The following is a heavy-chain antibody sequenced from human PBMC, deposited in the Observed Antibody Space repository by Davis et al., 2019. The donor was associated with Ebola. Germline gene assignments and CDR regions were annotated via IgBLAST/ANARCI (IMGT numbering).Heavy chain of an antibody. Sequence: GESLKISCAVSGLTVTDAWMGWVRQAPGKGLEWVSIIYLGDTTKYAESVRGRFTVSRDKSNNTFYLQMNSLRVEDTAVYYCARRPSVRYGLDVWGQGTTVTVS. CDR1: GLTVTDAW. CDR3: ARRPSVRYGLDV. V-gene: IGHV3-53*01. J-gene: IGHJ6*02. D-gene: IGHD3-10*01. CDR2: IYLGDTT.